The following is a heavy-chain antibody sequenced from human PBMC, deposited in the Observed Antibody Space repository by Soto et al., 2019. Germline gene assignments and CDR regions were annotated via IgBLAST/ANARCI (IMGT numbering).Heavy chain of an antibody. CDR3: ARVADFSSYYYGMDV. Sequence: QVQLVQSGAEVKKPGASVKVSCKASGYTFTSYAMHWVRQAPGQRLEWMGWINAGNGNTKYSQKFQGRVTITRDTSASTAYMELSSLRSEDTAVYYCARVADFSSYYYGMDVWGQGTTVTVSS. V-gene: IGHV1-3*01. D-gene: IGHD3-3*01. J-gene: IGHJ6*02. CDR2: INAGNGNT. CDR1: GYTFTSYA.